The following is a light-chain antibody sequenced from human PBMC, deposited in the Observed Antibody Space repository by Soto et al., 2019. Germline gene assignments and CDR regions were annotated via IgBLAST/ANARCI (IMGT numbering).Light chain of an antibody. V-gene: IGLV4-69*01. CDR1: SGHSIYA. CDR2: LNSDGSH. Sequence: QAVVTQSPSASASLGASVKLTCTLSSGHSIYAIAWHQQQPEKGPRYLMKLNSDGSHSKGDGIPDRFSGSSSGAERYLTISSLQSEDEADYYCQTWGTGPVVFGGGTKLTVL. J-gene: IGLJ2*01. CDR3: QTWGTGPVV.